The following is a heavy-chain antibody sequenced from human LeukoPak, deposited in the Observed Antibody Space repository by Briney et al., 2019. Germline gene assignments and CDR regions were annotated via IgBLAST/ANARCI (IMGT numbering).Heavy chain of an antibody. CDR1: GFTFSSYW. D-gene: IGHD6-19*01. CDR3: ARGLSGYSSGWTDY. J-gene: IGHJ4*02. V-gene: IGHV3-7*01. Sequence: GGSLRLSCAASGFTFSSYWMSWVRQAPGKGLEWVANIKQDGSEKYYVDSVKGRFTISRDNAKNSLYLQMNSLRAEDTAVYYCARGLSGYSSGWTDYWGQGTLVTVSS. CDR2: IKQDGSEK.